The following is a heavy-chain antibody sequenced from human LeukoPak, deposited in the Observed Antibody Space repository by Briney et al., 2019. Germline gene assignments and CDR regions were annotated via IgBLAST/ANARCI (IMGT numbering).Heavy chain of an antibody. J-gene: IGHJ3*02. CDR2: ISIGGTYI. CDR1: GFTFSGYG. CDR3: TKSRSSWSDDTFDI. V-gene: IGHV3-21*01. Sequence: GGSLRLPCAASGFTFSGYGMFWVRQAPGKGLEWISSISIGGTYIYYADSVKGRFTISRNNAKNSLYLQMNSLRADDTAVYYCTKSRSSWSDDTFDIWGQGTMVTVSS. D-gene: IGHD6-13*01.